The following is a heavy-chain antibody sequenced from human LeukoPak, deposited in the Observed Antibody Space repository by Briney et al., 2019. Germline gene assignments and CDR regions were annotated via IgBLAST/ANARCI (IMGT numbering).Heavy chain of an antibody. CDR3: ARGIPYGAFDM. CDR2: IYYSGST. V-gene: IGHV4-59*12. Sequence: SETLSLTCTVSGGSISSYYWSWIRQPPGKGLEWTGYIYYSGSTNYNPSLKSRVTISVDTSKNQFSLKLNSVTAADTAVYYCARGIPYGAFDMWGQGTMVTVSS. J-gene: IGHJ3*02. CDR1: GGSISSYY. D-gene: IGHD4-17*01.